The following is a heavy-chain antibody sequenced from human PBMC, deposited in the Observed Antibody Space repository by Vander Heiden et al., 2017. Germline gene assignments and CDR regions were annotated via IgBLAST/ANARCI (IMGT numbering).Heavy chain of an antibody. CDR1: GFPFSSYW. CDR2: INSDGSST. J-gene: IGHJ6*02. V-gene: IGHV3-74*01. D-gene: IGHD2-2*01. CDR3: ASQVPAATNYYGMDV. Sequence: EVQPFESVGGLVQPGGSLRLSCAASGFPFSSYWMHWVRQAPGKGLVWVSRINSDGSSTSYADSVKGRFTISRDNAKNTLYLQMNSLRAEDTAVYYCASQVPAATNYYGMDVWGQGTTVTVSS.